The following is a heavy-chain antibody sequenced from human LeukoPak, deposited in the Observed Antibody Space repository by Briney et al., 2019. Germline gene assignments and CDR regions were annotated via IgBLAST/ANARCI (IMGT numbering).Heavy chain of an antibody. J-gene: IGHJ3*02. CDR1: GGSISSSNW. D-gene: IGHD6-13*01. CDR2: IYHSGST. V-gene: IGHV4-4*02. CDR3: ARRSYSSSLVAFDI. Sequence: PSGTLSLTCAVSGGSISSSNWWSWVRQPPGKGLEWIGEIYHSGSTNYNPSLKSRVTISVDKSKNQFSLKLSSVTAADTAVYYCARRSYSSSLVAFDIWGQGTMVTVSS.